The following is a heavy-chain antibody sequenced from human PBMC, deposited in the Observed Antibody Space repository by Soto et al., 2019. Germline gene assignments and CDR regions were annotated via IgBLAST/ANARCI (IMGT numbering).Heavy chain of an antibody. D-gene: IGHD2-2*02. J-gene: IGHJ4*02. Sequence: QVQLQESGPGLVQPSQTLSLTCSVSGASISSVGYYWTWIRQHPGEGLEWIGYIYHSGSTFYNPSLKSRLTISVDTSKNQFSLRLSSVTAAHTAVYYCGSFSDRITPATIVDWGQGTLVTVSS. V-gene: IGHV4-31*03. CDR3: GSFSDRITPATIVD. CDR2: IYHSGST. CDR1: GASISSVGYY.